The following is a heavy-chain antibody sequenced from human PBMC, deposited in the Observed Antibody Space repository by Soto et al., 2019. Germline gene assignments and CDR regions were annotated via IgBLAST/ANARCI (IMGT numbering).Heavy chain of an antibody. V-gene: IGHV1-2*02. CDR2: INPNSGGT. CDR3: ARDHVVVVAATPDNAFDI. D-gene: IGHD2-15*01. Sequence: ASVKVSCKASGYTFTGYYMHWVRQAPGQGLEWMEWINPNSGGTNYAQKFQGRVTMTRDTSISTAYMELSRLRSDDTAVYYCARDHVVVVAATPDNAFDIWGQGTMVTVSS. CDR1: GYTFTGYY. J-gene: IGHJ3*02.